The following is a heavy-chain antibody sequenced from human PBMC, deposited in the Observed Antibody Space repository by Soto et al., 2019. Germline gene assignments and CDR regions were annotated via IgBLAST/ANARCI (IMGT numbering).Heavy chain of an antibody. CDR3: ARDTGYTFGSLNY. V-gene: IGHV1-3*01. CDR2: MNAGVGNT. D-gene: IGHD5-18*01. CDR1: GYTFTDYA. J-gene: IGHJ4*02. Sequence: ASVKVSCKASGYTFTDYALHWVRQAPGQRLEWMGWMNAGVGNTLYSQKFKGRITITRDTSASTAYMELNSLKSEYTAIYYCARDTGYTFGSLNYWGPGTLVTVSS.